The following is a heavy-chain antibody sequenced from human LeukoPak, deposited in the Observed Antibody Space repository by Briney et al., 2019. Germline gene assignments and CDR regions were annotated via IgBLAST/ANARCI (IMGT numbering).Heavy chain of an antibody. Sequence: ASVKASCKASGYTFTSYAMNWVRQAPGQGLEWMGWINTNTGNPTYAQGFTGRSVFSLDTSVSTAYLQISSLKAEDTAVYYCARGYYDSSGYRNWFDPWGQGTLVTVSS. D-gene: IGHD3-22*01. CDR3: ARGYYDSSGYRNWFDP. J-gene: IGHJ5*02. CDR2: INTNTGNP. CDR1: GYTFTSYA. V-gene: IGHV7-4-1*02.